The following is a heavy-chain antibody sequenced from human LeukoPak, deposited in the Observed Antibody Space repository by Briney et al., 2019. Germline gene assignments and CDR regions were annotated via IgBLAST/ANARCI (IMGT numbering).Heavy chain of an antibody. Sequence: GGSLRLSCAASGFTFSTYGMSWVRQAPGKGLEWVSGISSSGGSTSYADSVKGHFTVSRDNSKNTLYLQMNTLRAEDTALYYCAKNPLRAAPAFFDYWGQGTLVTVSS. V-gene: IGHV3-23*01. CDR2: ISSSGGST. J-gene: IGHJ4*02. D-gene: IGHD2-15*01. CDR3: AKNPLRAAPAFFDY. CDR1: GFTFSTYG.